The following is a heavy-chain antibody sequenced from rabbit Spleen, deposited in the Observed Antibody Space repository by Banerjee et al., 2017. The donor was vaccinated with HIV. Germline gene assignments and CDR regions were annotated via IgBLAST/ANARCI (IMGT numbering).Heavy chain of an antibody. CDR2: IYNGDGTT. J-gene: IGHJ4*01. Sequence: QSLEESGGDLVKPGASLTLTCTASGFSFSSSYYMCWVRQAPGKGLEWIACIYNGDGTTYYANWVHGRFTISKASSTTVTLQMTSLTAADTATYFCARDDADYSGYSYGNFWGPGTLVTVS. CDR3: ARDDADYSGYSYGNF. V-gene: IGHV1S40*01. D-gene: IGHD6-1*01. CDR1: GFSFSSSYY.